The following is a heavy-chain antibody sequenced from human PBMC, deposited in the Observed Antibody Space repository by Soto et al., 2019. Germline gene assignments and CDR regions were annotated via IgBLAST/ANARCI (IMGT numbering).Heavy chain of an antibody. Sequence: QVQLQQWGAGLLKPSETLSLTCAVYGGSFSGYYWSWIRQPPGKGLEWIGEINHSGSTNYNPSLKSRVTISVDTSKNQFSLKLSSVTAADTAVYYCARGPRFVVVVAANNFDYWGQGTLVTVSS. J-gene: IGHJ4*02. CDR1: GGSFSGYY. V-gene: IGHV4-34*01. CDR3: ARGPRFVVVVAANNFDY. D-gene: IGHD2-15*01. CDR2: INHSGST.